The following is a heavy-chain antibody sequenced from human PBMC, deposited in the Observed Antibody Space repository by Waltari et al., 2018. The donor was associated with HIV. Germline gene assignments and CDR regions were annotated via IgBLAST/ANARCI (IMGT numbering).Heavy chain of an antibody. CDR2: INPVGSTK. CDR3: ASGLGDWGY. V-gene: IGHV3-7*02. J-gene: IGHJ4*02. D-gene: IGHD2-21*02. Sequence: DVHLVESGGALVQPGGYLRLSCAASGFTFSGYWMSWVRQAPGKWLEWVANINPVGSTKYHVDSGRGRFTISRDNAKNSLYLQMSSLRAEDTAVYYCASGLGDWGYWGRGTLVTVSS. CDR1: GFTFSGYW.